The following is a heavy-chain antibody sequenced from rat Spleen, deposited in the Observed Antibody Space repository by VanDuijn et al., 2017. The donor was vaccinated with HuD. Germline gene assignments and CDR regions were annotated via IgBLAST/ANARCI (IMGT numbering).Heavy chain of an antibody. J-gene: IGHJ2*01. D-gene: IGHD1-9*01. CDR3: ARRHYGYTDYFDY. Sequence: EVQLVESGGGLVQPGRSLKLSCAASGFTFSDYGMAWVRQAPTKGLEWVATISYDGSTTYYRDSVKGRFTISRDNAESTLYLQMDSLRSEDTATYYCARRHYGYTDYFDYWGQGVMVTVSS. V-gene: IGHV5-29*01. CDR1: GFTFSDYG. CDR2: ISYDGSTT.